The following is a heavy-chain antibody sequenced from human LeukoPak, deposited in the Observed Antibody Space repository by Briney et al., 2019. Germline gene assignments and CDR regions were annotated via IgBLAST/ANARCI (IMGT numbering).Heavy chain of an antibody. J-gene: IGHJ4*02. CDR3: ARDYDYLWGTYRYYYFDY. CDR2: ISASSSTI. Sequence: GGSLRLSCAVSGFTFNTYSMNWVRQAPGKGLEWVSYISASSSTIYYADSVKGRFTISRDIARNALYLQMNSLRAEDTALYYCARDYDYLWGTYRYYYFDYWGQGTLVTVSS. D-gene: IGHD3-16*02. CDR1: GFTFNTYS. V-gene: IGHV3-48*04.